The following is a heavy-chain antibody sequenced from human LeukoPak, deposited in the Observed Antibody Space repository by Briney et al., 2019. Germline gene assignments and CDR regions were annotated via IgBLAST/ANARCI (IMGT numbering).Heavy chain of an antibody. CDR3: ARLKGIQLWSDY. V-gene: IGHV3-30-3*01. Sequence: GGSLRLSCAASGFTFSSYAMHWVRQAPGKGLEWVAVISYDGSNKYYADSVKGRFTISRDNSKNTLYLQMNSLRAEDTAVYYCARLKGIQLWSDYWGQGTLVTVSS. CDR2: ISYDGSNK. J-gene: IGHJ4*02. CDR1: GFTFSSYA. D-gene: IGHD5-18*01.